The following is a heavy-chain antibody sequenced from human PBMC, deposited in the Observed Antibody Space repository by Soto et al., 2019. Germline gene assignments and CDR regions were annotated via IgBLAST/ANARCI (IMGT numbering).Heavy chain of an antibody. Sequence: GGSLRLSCAASGFIFSDHYMDWVRQAPGKGLEWVGRSRNKANSYTTEYAASVKGRFTISRDDSENSLYLQMNSLKTEDAAVYYCARLLAGTWGQGTLVTVSS. V-gene: IGHV3-72*01. CDR2: SRNKANSYTT. CDR1: GFIFSDHY. D-gene: IGHD1-7*01. CDR3: ARLLAGT. J-gene: IGHJ4*02.